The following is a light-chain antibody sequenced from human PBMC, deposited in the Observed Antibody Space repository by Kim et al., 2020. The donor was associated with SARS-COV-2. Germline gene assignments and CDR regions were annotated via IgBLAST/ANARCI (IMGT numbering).Light chain of an antibody. CDR3: QAWDSYTVV. CDR2: YDT. CDR1: KLGNKY. J-gene: IGLJ3*02. V-gene: IGLV3-1*01. Sequence: VSLGQTASITCSGDKLGNKYVSWYQQKPGQAPVLVVYYDTKRPSGVPERFAGSSSGNTATLTISGTQAMDEGDYYCQAWDSYTVVFGGGTQLTV.